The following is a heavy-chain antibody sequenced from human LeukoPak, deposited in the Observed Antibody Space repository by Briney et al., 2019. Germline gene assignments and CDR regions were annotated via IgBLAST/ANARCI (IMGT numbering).Heavy chain of an antibody. V-gene: IGHV1-8*02. CDR3: ARARSFPNDAFAV. D-gene: IGHD3-3*02. CDR2: MNPNSGYT. Sequence: GASVKVSCKASGYSFTNYDITWVRQVTGQGPEWVGWMNPNSGYTGYAQKFQGRVTMTMNTSISTVFMELSSLGSGDTAVYYCARARSFPNDAFAVWGQGTMVVVSS. J-gene: IGHJ3*01. CDR1: GYSFTNYD.